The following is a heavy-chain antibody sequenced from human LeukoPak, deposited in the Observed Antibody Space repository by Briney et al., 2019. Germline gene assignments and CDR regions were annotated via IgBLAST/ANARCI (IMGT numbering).Heavy chain of an antibody. J-gene: IGHJ3*02. CDR2: ISGSGGST. CDR1: GGSISSSSYY. CDR3: AKGTPMTTVTTSWDDAFDI. Sequence: PSETLSLTCTVSGGSISSSSYYWGWIRQPPGKGLEWVSAISGSGGSTYYADSVKGRFTISRDNSKNTLYLQMNSLRAEDTAVYYCAKGTPMTTVTTSWDDAFDIWGQGTVVTVSS. D-gene: IGHD4-11*01. V-gene: IGHV3-23*01.